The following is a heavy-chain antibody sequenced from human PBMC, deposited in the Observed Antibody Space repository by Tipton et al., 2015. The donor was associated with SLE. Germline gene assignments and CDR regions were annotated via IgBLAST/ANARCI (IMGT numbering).Heavy chain of an antibody. V-gene: IGHV4-34*01. Sequence: TLSLTCAVYGGSFSGYYWSWIRQPPGKGLEWIGEIYHSGSTNYNPSLKSRVTISVDTSKNQFSLKLSSVTAADTAVYYCARGRSAVPNWFDPWGQGTLVIVSS. CDR1: GGSFSGYY. J-gene: IGHJ5*02. CDR2: IYHSGST. CDR3: ARGRSAVPNWFDP. D-gene: IGHD2-2*01.